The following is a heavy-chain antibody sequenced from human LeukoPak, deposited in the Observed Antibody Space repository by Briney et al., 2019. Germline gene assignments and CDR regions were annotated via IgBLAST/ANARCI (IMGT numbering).Heavy chain of an antibody. J-gene: IGHJ4*02. Sequence: PSETLSLTCTVSGGSISSYYWSWIRQPPGKGLEWIGYIYYSGSTNYSPSLKSRVAISVDTSKKQFSLKLSSVTASDTAMYYCARAGDYVWGSYRYAEPPDYWGQGTLVTASS. CDR1: GGSISSYY. D-gene: IGHD3-16*02. V-gene: IGHV4-59*08. CDR2: IYYSGST. CDR3: ARAGDYVWGSYRYAEPPDY.